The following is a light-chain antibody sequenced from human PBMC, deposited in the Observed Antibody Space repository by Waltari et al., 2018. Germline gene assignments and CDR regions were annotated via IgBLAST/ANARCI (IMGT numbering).Light chain of an antibody. CDR3: QHRSNWPLN. Sequence: EIVLTQSPATLSLSPGEGATLSCRASQNVGNYLAWYQQKPGQAPRLLIYDTSNRATGIPGRFSGSGSGTDFTLTISGLEPEDLAVYYCQHRSNWPLNFGGGTKVEIK. V-gene: IGKV3-11*01. J-gene: IGKJ4*01. CDR1: QNVGNY. CDR2: DTS.